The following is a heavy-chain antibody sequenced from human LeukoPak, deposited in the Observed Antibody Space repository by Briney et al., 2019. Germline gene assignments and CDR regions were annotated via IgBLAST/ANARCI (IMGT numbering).Heavy chain of an antibody. V-gene: IGHV3-23*01. Sequence: GGSLRLSCAASGFTFSSYAMSWVRQAPGKGLEWASAISGSGGSTYYADSVKGRFTISRDNSKNTLYLQMNSLRAEDTAVYYCAKGRFDWLSHYWGQGTLVTVSS. J-gene: IGHJ4*02. CDR2: ISGSGGST. D-gene: IGHD3-9*01. CDR3: AKGRFDWLSHY. CDR1: GFTFSSYA.